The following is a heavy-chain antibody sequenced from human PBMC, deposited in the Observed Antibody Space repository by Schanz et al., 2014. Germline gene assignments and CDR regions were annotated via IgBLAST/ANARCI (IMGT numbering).Heavy chain of an antibody. D-gene: IGHD4-17*01. CDR2: IIPPLRQT. J-gene: IGHJ4*02. CDR1: GATFNSYA. V-gene: IGHV1-69*04. Sequence: QVRLVQSGAEVKKPGSSVKVSCKSSGATFNSYAFGWVRQAPGKGFEWVGSIIPPLRQTRYAQKFEERVIITADTSTTTVYMDLASLTSDDTAVYFCARIIDGDYLYWGQGTLVTVSS. CDR3: ARIIDGDYLY.